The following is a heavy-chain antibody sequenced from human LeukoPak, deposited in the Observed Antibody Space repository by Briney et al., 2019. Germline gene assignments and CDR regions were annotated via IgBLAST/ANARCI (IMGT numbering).Heavy chain of an antibody. Sequence: GGSLRLSCAAPGFTFSSYPMSWVPQAPGKGLEWFSAISGSGGSTYYADSVKGRFTISRDNSKNTLYLQMNSLRPEDTAVYYCGEVLYDYGGIRDAFDIWGQGTMVTFSS. D-gene: IGHD4-23*01. J-gene: IGHJ3*02. V-gene: IGHV3-23*01. CDR1: GFTFSSYP. CDR3: GEVLYDYGGIRDAFDI. CDR2: ISGSGGST.